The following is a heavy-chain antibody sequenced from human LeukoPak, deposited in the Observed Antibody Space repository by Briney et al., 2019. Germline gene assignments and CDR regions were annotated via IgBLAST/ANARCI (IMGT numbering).Heavy chain of an antibody. V-gene: IGHV4-4*07. D-gene: IGHD6-13*01. Sequence: PSETLSLTXTVSGGSISSYYWSWIRQPAGKGLEWIGRIYTSGSTNYNPSLKSRVTMSVDTSKNQFSLKLSSVTAADTAVYYCARDYGYSSSWYLDYWGQGTLVTVSS. CDR3: ARDYGYSSSWYLDY. CDR2: IYTSGST. CDR1: GGSISSYY. J-gene: IGHJ4*02.